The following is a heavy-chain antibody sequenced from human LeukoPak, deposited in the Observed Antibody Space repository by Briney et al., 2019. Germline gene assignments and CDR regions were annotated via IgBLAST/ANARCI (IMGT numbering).Heavy chain of an antibody. CDR2: ITDSSGST. CDR3: AKVGYSSSFHWLDP. V-gene: IGHV3-23*01. J-gene: IGHJ5*02. CDR1: GFTFSSYA. D-gene: IGHD6-13*01. Sequence: SGGSLRLSCAASGFTFSSYATSWVRQAPGKGLEWVSGITDSSGSTYYTDSVKGRFTISRDNSKNTLYLQMNSLRGEDTAVYYCAKVGYSSSFHWLDPWGQGTLVTVSS.